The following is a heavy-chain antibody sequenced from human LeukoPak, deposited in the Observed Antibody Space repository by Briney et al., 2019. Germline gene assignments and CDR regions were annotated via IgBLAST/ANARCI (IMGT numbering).Heavy chain of an antibody. V-gene: IGHV5-51*01. CDR1: GYTFTNYW. CDR2: IYPGDSDT. D-gene: IGHD3-10*01. CDR3: ATYAGSSSKYFRD. Sequence: GESLKISCKGSGYTFTNYWIAWVRQMPGKGLEWMGLIYPGDSDTRYSPSFQGQVTISADKSISTAYLQRSSLQASDTAIYYCATYAGSSSKYFRDWGQGTLVTVSS. J-gene: IGHJ1*01.